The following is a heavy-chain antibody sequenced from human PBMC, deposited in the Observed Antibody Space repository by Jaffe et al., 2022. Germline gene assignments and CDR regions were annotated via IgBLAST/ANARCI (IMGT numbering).Heavy chain of an antibody. D-gene: IGHD4-17*01. V-gene: IGHV3-30*02. J-gene: IGHJ4*02. CDR2: IRYDGSNK. Sequence: QVQLVESGGGVVQPGGSLRLSCAASGFTFSSYGMHWVRQAPGKGLEWVAFIRYDGSNKYYADSVKGRFTISRDNSKNTLYLQMNSLRAEDTAVYYCAKDYGDYPLAHFDYWGQGTLVTVSS. CDR3: AKDYGDYPLAHFDY. CDR1: GFTFSSYG.